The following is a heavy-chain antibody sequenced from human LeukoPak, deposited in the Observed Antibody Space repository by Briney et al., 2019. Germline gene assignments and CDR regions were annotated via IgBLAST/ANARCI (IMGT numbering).Heavy chain of an antibody. CDR1: GYTFTNYY. D-gene: IGHD2-2*01. V-gene: IGHV1-18*01. Sequence: GASVKVSCKASGYTFTNYYINWVRQAPGQGLEWMGWISAYNFNTNYAQKLQGRVTTTTDTSTSTAYMELRSLSSDDTAVYYCARGTAQPHDYWGQGTQVTVSS. J-gene: IGHJ4*02. CDR3: ARGTAQPHDY. CDR2: ISAYNFNT.